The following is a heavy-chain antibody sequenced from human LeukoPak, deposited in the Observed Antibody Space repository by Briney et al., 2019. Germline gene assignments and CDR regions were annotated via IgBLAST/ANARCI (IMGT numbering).Heavy chain of an antibody. CDR3: ARERQSLTGYYIGPDAFDI. CDR1: GFSFSDYS. CDR2: ITISSSII. D-gene: IGHD3-9*01. J-gene: IGHJ3*02. V-gene: IGHV3-21*01. Sequence: KPGGSLRLSCAASGFSFSDYSMNWVRQAPGKGLEWVSSITISSSIIYYADSVKGRFTISRDNAKNSLFLQMNSLRAEDTAVYYCARERQSLTGYYIGPDAFDIWGQGTMVTVSS.